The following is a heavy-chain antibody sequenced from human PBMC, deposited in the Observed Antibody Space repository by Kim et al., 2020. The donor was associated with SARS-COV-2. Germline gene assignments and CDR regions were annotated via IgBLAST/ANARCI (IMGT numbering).Heavy chain of an antibody. V-gene: IGHV4-34*01. CDR2: INHSGST. CDR1: GGSFSGYY. D-gene: IGHD3-3*01. CDR3: ARDPFGVVTYYYYYGMDV. J-gene: IGHJ6*02. Sequence: SETLSLTCAVYGGSFSGYYWSWIRQPPGKGLEWIGEINHSGSTNYNPSLKSRVTISVDTSKNQFSLKLSSVTAADTAVYYCARDPFGVVTYYYYYGMDVWGQGTTVTVSS.